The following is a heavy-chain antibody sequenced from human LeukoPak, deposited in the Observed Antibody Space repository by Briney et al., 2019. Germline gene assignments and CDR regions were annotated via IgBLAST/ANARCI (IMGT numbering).Heavy chain of an antibody. CDR3: AKSGAGKSPLFDY. D-gene: IGHD1-1*01. V-gene: IGHV3-30*18. CDR1: GFTFSSYG. Sequence: GGSLRHSCAASGFTFSSYGMHWVRQAPGKGLEWVAVISYDGSNKYYADSVKDRFTISRDNSKNTLYLQMNSLRAEDTAVYYCAKSGAGKSPLFDYWGQGTLVTVSS. CDR2: ISYDGSNK. J-gene: IGHJ4*02.